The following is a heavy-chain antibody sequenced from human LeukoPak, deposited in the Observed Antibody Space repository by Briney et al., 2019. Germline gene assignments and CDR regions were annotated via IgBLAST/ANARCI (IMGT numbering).Heavy chain of an antibody. J-gene: IGHJ6*02. CDR1: GVSFSGYY. CDR2: INHSGST. CDR3: APIAVAGTTYYYYGMDV. Sequence: SETLSLTCAVYGVSFSGYYWSWIRQPPGKGLEWIGEINHSGSTNYNPSLKSRVTISVDTSKNQFSLKLSSVTAADTAVYYCAPIAVAGTTYYYYGMDVWGQGTTVTVSS. V-gene: IGHV4-34*01. D-gene: IGHD6-19*01.